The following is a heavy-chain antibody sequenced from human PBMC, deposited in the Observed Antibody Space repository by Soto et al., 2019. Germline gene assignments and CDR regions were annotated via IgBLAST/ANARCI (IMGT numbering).Heavy chain of an antibody. J-gene: IGHJ4*02. CDR3: APGRRVKEFDY. D-gene: IGHD3-9*01. CDR1: GYNFTTYW. V-gene: IGHV5-10-1*01. CDR2: IDPSDSYT. Sequence: ESLKISCQGSGYNFTTYWITWVRQMPGKGLEWMGRIDPSDSYTNYSPSFQGHVTISADKSINTASLQWSSLKASDTAMYFCAPGRRVKEFDYWGQGTLVTVSS.